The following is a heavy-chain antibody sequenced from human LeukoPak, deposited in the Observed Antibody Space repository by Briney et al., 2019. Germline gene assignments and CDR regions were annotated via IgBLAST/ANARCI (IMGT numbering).Heavy chain of an antibody. CDR2: IYYSGST. Sequence: SETLSLTCTVSGGSIRSYYWSWIRQPAGKGLEWIGYIYYSGSTYYNPSLKNRVTISVDTSKNQFSLKLSSVTAADTAVYYCARADTAMAVRGIDYWGQGTLVTVSS. J-gene: IGHJ4*02. D-gene: IGHD5-18*01. CDR3: ARADTAMAVRGIDY. V-gene: IGHV4-59*06. CDR1: GGSIRSYY.